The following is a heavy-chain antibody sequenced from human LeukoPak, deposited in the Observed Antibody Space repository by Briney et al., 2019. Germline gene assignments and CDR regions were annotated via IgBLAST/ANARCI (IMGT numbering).Heavy chain of an antibody. J-gene: IGHJ4*01. CDR2: ISSSSSHI. CDR1: GSTFSSHS. CDR3: ARADCSSTRCSYYFDY. V-gene: IGHV3-21*01. D-gene: IGHD2-2*01. Sequence: GGSLRLSCAASGSTFSSHSMNWVRQAPGKGLEWVSSISSSSSHINYADSVKGRFTISRDNAKNSLYLQMNSLRAEDTAVYYCARADCSSTRCSYYFDYXXXGTLVTVSS.